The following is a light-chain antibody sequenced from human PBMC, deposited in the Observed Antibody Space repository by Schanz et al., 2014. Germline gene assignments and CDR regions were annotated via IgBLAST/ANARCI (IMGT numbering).Light chain of an antibody. CDR1: QSISGW. Sequence: IQMTQSPSSLSASLGDSVTITCRASQSISGWLAWYQQKPGKAPKLLIYKASTLESGVPSRFSGSGSGAEFTLTISSLQPDDFATYYCQQYNSYSRSFGQGTKVEIK. CDR3: QQYNSYSRS. CDR2: KAS. J-gene: IGKJ1*01. V-gene: IGKV1-5*03.